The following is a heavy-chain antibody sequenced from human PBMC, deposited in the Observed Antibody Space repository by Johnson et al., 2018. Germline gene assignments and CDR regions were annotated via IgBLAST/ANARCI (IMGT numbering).Heavy chain of an antibody. D-gene: IGHD2-2*01. CDR1: SGSISSYY. CDR3: ARVGGMYQLLWYYYGMDV. CDR2: IYYSGST. Sequence: QVQLQESGPGLVKPSETLSLTCTVSSGSISSYYWSWIRQPPGKGLEWIGYIYYSGSTNYNPSLKSRVTISVDTSKNPFSLKLSSVTAADPAVYYCARVGGMYQLLWYYYGMDVWGQGTTVTVSS. J-gene: IGHJ6*02. V-gene: IGHV4-59*12.